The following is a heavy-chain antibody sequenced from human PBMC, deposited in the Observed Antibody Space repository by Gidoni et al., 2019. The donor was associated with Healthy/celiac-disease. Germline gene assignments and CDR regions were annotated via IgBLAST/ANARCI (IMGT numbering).Heavy chain of an antibody. Sequence: QVQLVESGGGVVQPGRSLRLSCAASGFTFSSYAMHWVRQAPGKGLEWVAVISYDGSNKYYADSVKGRFTISRDNSKNTLYLQMNSLRAEDTAVYYCARGLTDYGDYDFDYWGQGTLVTVSS. CDR3: ARGLTDYGDYDFDY. CDR2: ISYDGSNK. CDR1: GFTFSSYA. J-gene: IGHJ4*02. V-gene: IGHV3-30-3*01. D-gene: IGHD4-17*01.